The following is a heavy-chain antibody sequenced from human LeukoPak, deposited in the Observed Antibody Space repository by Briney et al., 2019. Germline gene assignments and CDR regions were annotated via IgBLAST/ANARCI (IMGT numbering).Heavy chain of an antibody. Sequence: PGGSLRLSCAASGFTSSSYGMHWVRQAPGKGLEWVAVIWYDGSNKYYADSVKGRFTISRDNSKNTLYLQMNSLRAEDTAVYYCARTGYCSGGSCYGFDYWGQGTLVTVSS. CDR3: ARTGYCSGGSCYGFDY. D-gene: IGHD2-15*01. CDR2: IWYDGSNK. V-gene: IGHV3-33*01. J-gene: IGHJ4*02. CDR1: GFTSSSYG.